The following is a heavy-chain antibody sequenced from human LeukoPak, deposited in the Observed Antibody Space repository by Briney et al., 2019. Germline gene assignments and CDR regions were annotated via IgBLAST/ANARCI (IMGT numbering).Heavy chain of an antibody. CDR3: ARESVDTSTVISWDF. CDR1: GYTFTDYY. V-gene: IGHV1-2*02. J-gene: IGHJ4*02. D-gene: IGHD5-18*01. Sequence: ASVKVSCKASGYTFTDYYIHWVRQAPGQGLEWMGWSNPNNGGSDSAQRFQGRVTMTRDTSIGTAYMELSSLRSEDTAVYYCARESVDTSTVISWDFWGQGTLVTVSS. CDR2: SNPNNGGS.